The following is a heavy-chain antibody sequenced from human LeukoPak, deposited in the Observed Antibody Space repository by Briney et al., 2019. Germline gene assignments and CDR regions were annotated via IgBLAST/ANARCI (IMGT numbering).Heavy chain of an antibody. D-gene: IGHD3-3*01. CDR3: ARRRPIFGVPKGWFDP. CDR1: GGTFSSYA. J-gene: IGHJ5*02. V-gene: IGHV1-69*04. CDR2: IIPILGIA. Sequence: ASVKVSCKASGGTFSSYAISWVRQAPGQGLEWMGRIIPILGIANYAQKFQGRVTITADKSTSTAYMELSSLRSEDTAVYYCARRRPIFGVPKGWFDPWGQGTLVTVSS.